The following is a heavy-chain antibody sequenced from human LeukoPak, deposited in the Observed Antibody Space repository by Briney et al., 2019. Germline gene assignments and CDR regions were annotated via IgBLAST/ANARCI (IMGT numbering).Heavy chain of an antibody. CDR2: ISWNSGSI. Sequence: GGSLRLSCAASGFTFDDYAMHWVRQAPGKGLEWVSGISWNSGSIGYADSVKGRFTISRDNAKNSLYLQMNSLRAEDMASYYCAKLRSDYFDYWGQGTLVTVSS. CDR1: GFTFDDYA. V-gene: IGHV3-9*03. CDR3: AKLRSDYFDY. J-gene: IGHJ4*02.